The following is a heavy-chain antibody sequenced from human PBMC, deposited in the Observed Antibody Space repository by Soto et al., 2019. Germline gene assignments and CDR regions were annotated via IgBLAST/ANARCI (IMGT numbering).Heavy chain of an antibody. CDR3: ARIIGYCRNNDCSWTFDI. CDR2: FYPGDSTS. Sequence: LKISCKTSGYSFISYWVAWVRQLPGKGLEWMGTFYPGDSTSTYSPSFQGQVTISVDKSISTAYLQLSSLKASDTAMYYCARIIGYCRNNDCSWTFDIWGQGTMVTVSS. D-gene: IGHD2-15*01. V-gene: IGHV5-51*01. CDR1: GYSFISYW. J-gene: IGHJ3*02.